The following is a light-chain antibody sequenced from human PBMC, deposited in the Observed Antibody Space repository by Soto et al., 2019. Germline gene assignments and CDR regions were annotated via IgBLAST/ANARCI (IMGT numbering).Light chain of an antibody. J-gene: IGKJ3*01. V-gene: IGKV1-27*01. CDR2: AAS. CDR3: QKYNNGPPAT. Sequence: DIQMTQSPSSLSASVGDRVTITCRASQAVNNYLAWYQQKPGRAPKLLIYAASTLQSGVPSRFSGGGSGTDFTLTISSLQPEDVATCYCQKYNNGPPATFGPGTKV. CDR1: QAVNNY.